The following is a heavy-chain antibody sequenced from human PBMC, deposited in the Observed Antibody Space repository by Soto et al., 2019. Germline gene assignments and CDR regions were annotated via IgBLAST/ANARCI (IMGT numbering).Heavy chain of an antibody. CDR1: GFTFTRYS. J-gene: IGHJ4*02. CDR2: ISSTTNYI. CDR3: ARESEDLTSNFDY. Sequence: GGSLRLSCAASGFTFTRYSMNWVRQAPGKGLEWVSSISSTTNYIYYADSMKGRFTVSRDNAKNSVYLEMNSLSAEDTAVYYCARESEDLTSNFDYWGQGTLVTVS. V-gene: IGHV3-21*01.